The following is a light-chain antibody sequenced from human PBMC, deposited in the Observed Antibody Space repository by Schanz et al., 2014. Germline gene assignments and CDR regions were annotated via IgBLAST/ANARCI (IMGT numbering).Light chain of an antibody. CDR3: ASFTRSSTWV. CDR2: DVS. Sequence: QSALTQPASVSGSPGQSITLSCTGTSSDVGGYNYVSWYQHHPGKAPKLMIYDVSDRPSGVPDRFSGSKSANTASLTISGLQAEDEADYYCASFTRSSTWVFGGGTKLTV. CDR1: SSDVGGYNY. V-gene: IGLV2-14*03. J-gene: IGLJ3*02.